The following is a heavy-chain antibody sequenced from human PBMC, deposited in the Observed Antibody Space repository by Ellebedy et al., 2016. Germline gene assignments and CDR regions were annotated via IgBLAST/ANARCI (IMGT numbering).Heavy chain of an antibody. D-gene: IGHD4/OR15-4a*01. CDR1: GFTFSSYW. CDR3: ARTNYVPFYYYYYMDV. J-gene: IGHJ6*03. CDR2: IKQDGSEK. V-gene: IGHV3-7*01. Sequence: GESLKISXAASGFTFSSYWMSWVRQAPGKGLEWVANIKQDGSEKYYVDSVKGRFTISRDNAKNSLYLQMSSLRAEDTAVYYCARTNYVPFYYYYYMDVWGKGTTVTVSS.